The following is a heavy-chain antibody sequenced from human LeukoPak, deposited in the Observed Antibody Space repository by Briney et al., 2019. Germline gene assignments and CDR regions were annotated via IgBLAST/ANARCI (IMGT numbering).Heavy chain of an antibody. D-gene: IGHD3-22*01. CDR1: GYTFTSYG. CDR2: ISAYNGNT. J-gene: IGHJ4*02. V-gene: IGHV1-18*01. Sequence: ASVKVSCKASGYTFTSYGSSWVRQAPGQGLEWMGWISAYNGNTNYAQKLQGRVTMTTATSTSTAYMELRSLRSDDTAVYYCARAAFVAYYYDSSGYENWGQGTLVSVSS. CDR3: ARAAFVAYYYDSSGYEN.